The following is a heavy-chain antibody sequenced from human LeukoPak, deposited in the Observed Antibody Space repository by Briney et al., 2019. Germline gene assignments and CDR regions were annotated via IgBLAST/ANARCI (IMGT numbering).Heavy chain of an antibody. Sequence: SETLSLTCAVYGGSFSGYYWGWIRQPPGKGLEWIAEINHSGSTNYNPSLKSRVTISVDTSKNQFSLKLSSVTAADTAVYYCARTRKTYYYGSGSYYSPPPTWGQGTLVTVSS. CDR2: INHSGST. J-gene: IGHJ5*02. D-gene: IGHD3-10*01. V-gene: IGHV4-34*01. CDR1: GGSFSGYY. CDR3: ARTRKTYYYGSGSYYSPPPT.